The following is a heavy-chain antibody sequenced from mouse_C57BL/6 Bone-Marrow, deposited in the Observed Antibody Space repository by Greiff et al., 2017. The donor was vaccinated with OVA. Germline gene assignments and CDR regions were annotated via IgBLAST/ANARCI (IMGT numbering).Heavy chain of an antibody. J-gene: IGHJ4*01. Sequence: VQVVESGPELVKPGASVKISCKASGYAFSSSWMNWVKQRPGKGLEWIGRIYPGDGDTNYNGKFKGKATLTADKSSSTAYMQLSSLTSEDSAVYFCARARWLLRFFYAMDYWGQGTSVTVSS. D-gene: IGHD2-3*01. CDR3: ARARWLLRFFYAMDY. V-gene: IGHV1-82*01. CDR1: GYAFSSSW. CDR2: IYPGDGDT.